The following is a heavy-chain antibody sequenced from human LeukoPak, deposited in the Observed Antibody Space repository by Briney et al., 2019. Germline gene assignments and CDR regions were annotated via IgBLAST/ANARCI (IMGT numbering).Heavy chain of an antibody. CDR1: GGTFSSYA. CDR2: IIPIFGTA. V-gene: IGHV1-69*13. Sequence: ASVKVSCKASGGTFSSYAISWVRQAPGQGLEWMGGIIPIFGTANYAQKFQGRVTITADESTSTAYMELSSPRSEDTAVYYCARRYIAVAGSGQFDYWGQGTLVTVSS. J-gene: IGHJ4*02. D-gene: IGHD6-19*01. CDR3: ARRYIAVAGSGQFDY.